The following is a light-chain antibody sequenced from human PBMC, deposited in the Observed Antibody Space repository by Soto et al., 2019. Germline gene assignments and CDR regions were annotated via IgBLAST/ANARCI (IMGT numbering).Light chain of an antibody. Sequence: QSALTQPPSASGSPGQSVTISCTGTSSDVGGYNYVSWYQQYPGRAPKLMIYGVTKRPSGVPDRFSGSKSGNTASLTVSGLQAEDEADYYCRSYAASNNFYFVFGGGTKLTVL. J-gene: IGLJ3*02. V-gene: IGLV2-8*01. CDR1: SSDVGGYNY. CDR3: RSYAASNNFYFV. CDR2: GVT.